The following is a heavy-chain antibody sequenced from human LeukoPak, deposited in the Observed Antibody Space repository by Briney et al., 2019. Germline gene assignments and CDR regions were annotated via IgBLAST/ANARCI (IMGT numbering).Heavy chain of an antibody. Sequence: GASVKVSCKASGYTFTNNFMHWVRQGPGQGLEWMGIINPSGDNTWYAQKFQGRVTMTREMATSTDYMEVSSLRSEDTAVYYCARDNSVGDSAWWFDPWGQGTLVTVSS. V-gene: IGHV1-46*01. CDR1: GYTFTNNF. CDR3: ARDNSVGDSAWWFDP. J-gene: IGHJ5*02. D-gene: IGHD5-12*01. CDR2: INPSGDNT.